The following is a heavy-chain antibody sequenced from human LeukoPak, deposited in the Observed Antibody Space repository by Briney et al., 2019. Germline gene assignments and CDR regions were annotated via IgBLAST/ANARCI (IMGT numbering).Heavy chain of an antibody. Sequence: SETLSLTCTVSGGSISSYYWSWTRQPPGKGLEWIGYIYYSGSTNYNPSLKSRVTISVDTSKNQFSLKLSSVTAADTAVYYCARGRRYDYVWGSYRYRIFDYWGQGTLVTVSS. CDR3: ARGRRYDYVWGSYRYRIFDY. CDR1: GGSISSYY. D-gene: IGHD3-16*02. V-gene: IGHV4-59*01. J-gene: IGHJ4*02. CDR2: IYYSGST.